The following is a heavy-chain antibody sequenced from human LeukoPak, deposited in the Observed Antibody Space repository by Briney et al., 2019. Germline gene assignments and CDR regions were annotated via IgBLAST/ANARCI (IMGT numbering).Heavy chain of an antibody. CDR1: GYKFNAYW. CDR3: AGPNITSYYDSRGYDAFDV. Sequence: RGESLQISCKGSGYKFNAYWIAWVRQMPGKGLEWMGIIYPDDSDTRYSPSFQGQVTISADKSVSIAYLQWSSLKASDTAMYYCAGPNITSYYDSRGYDAFDVWGQGTMVIVSS. V-gene: IGHV5-51*01. D-gene: IGHD3-22*01. J-gene: IGHJ3*01. CDR2: IYPDDSDT.